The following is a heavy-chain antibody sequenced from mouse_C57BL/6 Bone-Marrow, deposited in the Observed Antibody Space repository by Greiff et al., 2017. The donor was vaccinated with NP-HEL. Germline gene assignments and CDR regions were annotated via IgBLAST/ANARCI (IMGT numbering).Heavy chain of an antibody. V-gene: IGHV5-6*02. CDR1: GFTFSSYG. D-gene: IGHD2-13*01. Sequence: DVKLVESGGDLVKPGGSLKLSCAASGFTFSSYGMSWVRQTPEKSLEWVATISSVGSYTYYPDSVKGRFTSARDNAKNTLYLQMSSLKSEDTAMYYCARHYGDLAWFAYWGQGTLVTVSA. CDR3: ARHYGDLAWFAY. J-gene: IGHJ3*01. CDR2: ISSVGSYT.